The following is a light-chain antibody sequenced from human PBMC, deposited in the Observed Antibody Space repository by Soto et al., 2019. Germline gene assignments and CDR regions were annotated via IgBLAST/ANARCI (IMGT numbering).Light chain of an antibody. Sequence: RVTKAVYSSLLAWYQQKPGQAPRLLSYGASSRATGIPDRFSGSGPGTDFTLSLRTLQVDDSAVYHCEQSGNARMTFGEGTRLEIK. V-gene: IGKV3-20*01. CDR3: EQSGNARMT. CDR1: KAVYSSL. J-gene: IGKJ5*01. CDR2: GAS.